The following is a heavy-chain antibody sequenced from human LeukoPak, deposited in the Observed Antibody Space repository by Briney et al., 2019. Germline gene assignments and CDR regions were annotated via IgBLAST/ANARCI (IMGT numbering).Heavy chain of an antibody. CDR1: GYTFTSYY. D-gene: IGHD6-19*01. Sequence: GASVKVSCKASGYTFTSYYMHWVRQAPGQGLEWMGIINPSGGSTRYAQKFQGRVTMTRDTSTSTVYMELSSLRSEDTAVYYCAGGYPGYSSGWFVGYWGQGTLVTVSS. CDR2: INPSGGST. J-gene: IGHJ4*02. V-gene: IGHV1-46*01. CDR3: AGGYPGYSSGWFVGY.